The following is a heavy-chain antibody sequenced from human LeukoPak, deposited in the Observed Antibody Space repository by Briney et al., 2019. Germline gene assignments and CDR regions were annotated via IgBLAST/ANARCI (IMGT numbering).Heavy chain of an antibody. V-gene: IGHV4-34*01. CDR2: INLSGRT. J-gene: IGHJ4*02. D-gene: IGHD2-21*02. Sequence: SETLSLTCAVYCGSFSGYYWSWIRLPPGKGLEWIGEINLSGRTNYNPSLKSRMTISVDTAKNQFSLKLSSVTAADTAVYYCARAQYCGGDCYLYYIDYCGQGTLVTVSS. CDR3: ARAQYCGGDCYLYYIDY. CDR1: CGSFSGYY.